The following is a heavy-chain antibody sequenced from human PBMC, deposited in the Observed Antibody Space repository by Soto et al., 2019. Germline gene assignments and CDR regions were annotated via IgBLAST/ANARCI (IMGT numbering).Heavy chain of an antibody. CDR3: ARDRLVVVPAATSLYYGMDV. CDR1: GGSISSYY. V-gene: IGHV4-4*07. J-gene: IGHJ6*02. D-gene: IGHD2-2*01. CDR2: IYTSGST. Sequence: PSETLSLTCTASGGSISSYYWSWIRQPAGKGLEWIGRIYTSGSTNYNPSLKSRVTMSVDTSKNQFSLKLSSVTAADTAVYYCARDRLVVVPAATSLYYGMDVWGQGTTVTV.